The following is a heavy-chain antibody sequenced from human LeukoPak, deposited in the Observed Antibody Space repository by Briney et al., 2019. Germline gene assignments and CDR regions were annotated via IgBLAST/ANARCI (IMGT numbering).Heavy chain of an antibody. CDR3: ARLRFGESIDY. J-gene: IGHJ4*02. CDR2: INPNSGGT. Sequence: ASVKASCKASGYTFTGYYMHWVRQAPGQGLEWMGWINPNSGGTNYAQKFQGRVTMTRDTSISTAYMELSRLRSDGTAVYYCARLRFGESIDYWGQGTLVTVSS. V-gene: IGHV1-2*02. CDR1: GYTFTGYY. D-gene: IGHD3-10*01.